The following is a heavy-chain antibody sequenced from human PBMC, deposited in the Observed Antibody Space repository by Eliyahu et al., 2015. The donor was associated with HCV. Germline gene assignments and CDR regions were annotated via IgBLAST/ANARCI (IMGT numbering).Heavy chain of an antibody. J-gene: IGHJ4*02. V-gene: IGHV3-48*03. CDR2: IGSSGSTT. Sequence: EVQLVXSGGGLVQPGGSLRLSCAASXFTFSSYEMNWVRQAPGKGLEWVSYIGSSGSTTYYADSVKGRFTISRDNAKNSLYLQMNSLRVEDTAAYYCARWLRTSHTFDYWGQGTLVTVSS. CDR1: XFTFSSYE. CDR3: ARWLRTSHTFDY. D-gene: IGHD1-14*01.